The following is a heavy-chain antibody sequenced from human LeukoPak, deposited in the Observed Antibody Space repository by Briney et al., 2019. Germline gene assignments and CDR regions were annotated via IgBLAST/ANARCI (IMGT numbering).Heavy chain of an antibody. V-gene: IGHV3-48*02. CDR1: GFTFSSYS. Sequence: GGSLRLSCTASGFTFSSYSMNWARLAPGKGLQWVSFISGSSKTIYYGDSVKGRFTISRDNAKNSLYLQMNGLRDEDAALYFCARDSGNYIDYWGQGTQVVVSS. D-gene: IGHD2/OR15-2a*01. CDR2: ISGSSKTI. J-gene: IGHJ4*01. CDR3: ARDSGNYIDY.